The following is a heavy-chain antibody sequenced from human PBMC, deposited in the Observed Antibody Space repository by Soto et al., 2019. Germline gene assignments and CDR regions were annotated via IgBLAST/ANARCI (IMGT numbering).Heavy chain of an antibody. D-gene: IGHD6-19*01. J-gene: IGHJ4*02. CDR3: ARDPVAGTYVDY. CDR2: INAYNGNT. CDR1: GYTFTTYG. Sequence: QVQLVQSGAEVKEPGASVKVSCKASGYTFTTYGISWVRQAPGQGLEWMGWINAYNGNTNYAQNLQGRVTMTTDTSTSTTYMELRSLRSGDTAVYYGARDPVAGTYVDYWGQGTLVTGSS. V-gene: IGHV1-18*01.